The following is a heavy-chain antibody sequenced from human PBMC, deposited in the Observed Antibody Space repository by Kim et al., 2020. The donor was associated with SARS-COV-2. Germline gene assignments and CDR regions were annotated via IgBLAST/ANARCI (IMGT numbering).Heavy chain of an antibody. J-gene: IGHJ4*02. CDR3: ARDPSWGDYGAYYFDY. CDR1: GGSISSSNYY. V-gene: IGHV4-39*07. CDR2: ISYSGSS. Sequence: SETLSLTCTVSGGSISSSNYYWGWIRQPPGRGLEWIGSISYSGSSYYNPFLKSRVTISVDTSKNQFSLKVSSVTAADTAVYYCARDPSWGDYGAYYFDYWGQGTLVTVSS. D-gene: IGHD4-17*01.